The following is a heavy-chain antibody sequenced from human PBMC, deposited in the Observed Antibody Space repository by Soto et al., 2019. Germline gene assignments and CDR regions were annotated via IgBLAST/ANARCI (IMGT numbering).Heavy chain of an antibody. CDR2: ISNDGSDK. CDR3: AKDQGIAASHGID. D-gene: IGHD6-13*01. J-gene: IGHJ3*01. V-gene: IGHV3-30*18. Sequence: QVQLVESGGGVVQPGRSLRLSCAASGFTFNNYGMHWVRQAPGKGLEWVAVISNDGSDKYYADSVKGRLTISRDNSKDTLYLQMNSLIAEDTAVYYCAKDQGIAASHGIDWGQGTMVTVSS. CDR1: GFTFNNYG.